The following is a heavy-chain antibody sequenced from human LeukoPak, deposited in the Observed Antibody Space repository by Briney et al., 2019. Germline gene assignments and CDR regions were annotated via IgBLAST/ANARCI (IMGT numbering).Heavy chain of an antibody. Sequence: GRSLRLSCAASGFTFSSYGMHWVRQAPGKGLEWVAVISYDGSNKYYAGSVKGRFTISRDNSKNTLYLQMNSPRAEDTAVYYCAKGGGYCSSTSCSSGYWGQGTLVTVSS. CDR2: ISYDGSNK. V-gene: IGHV3-30*18. D-gene: IGHD2-2*01. J-gene: IGHJ4*02. CDR1: GFTFSSYG. CDR3: AKGGGYCSSTSCSSGY.